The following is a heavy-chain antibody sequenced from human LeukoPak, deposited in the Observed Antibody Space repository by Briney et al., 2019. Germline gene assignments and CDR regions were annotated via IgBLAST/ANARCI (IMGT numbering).Heavy chain of an antibody. Sequence: GGSLRLSCAASGFTFDDYAMHWVRQAPGQGLEWVSGISWNSGSIGYADSVKGRFTISRDNAKNSLYLQMNSLRAEDTALYYCAKDVVDTAMVFDYWGQGTLVTVSS. CDR1: GFTFDDYA. D-gene: IGHD5-18*01. CDR3: AKDVVDTAMVFDY. CDR2: ISWNSGSI. V-gene: IGHV3-9*01. J-gene: IGHJ4*02.